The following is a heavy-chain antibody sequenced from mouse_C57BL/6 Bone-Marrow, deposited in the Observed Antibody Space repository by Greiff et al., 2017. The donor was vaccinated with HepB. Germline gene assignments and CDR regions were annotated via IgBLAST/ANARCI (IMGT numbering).Heavy chain of an antibody. Sequence: EVKVVASGGGLVKPGGSLKLSCAASGFTFSSYAMSWVRQTPEKRLEWVATISDGGSYTYYPDNVKGRFTISRDNAKNNLYLQMSHLKSEDTAMYYCARDLGYYGSRYFDVWGTGTTVTVSS. V-gene: IGHV5-4*01. CDR1: GFTFSSYA. D-gene: IGHD1-1*01. J-gene: IGHJ1*03. CDR2: ISDGGSYT. CDR3: ARDLGYYGSRYFDV.